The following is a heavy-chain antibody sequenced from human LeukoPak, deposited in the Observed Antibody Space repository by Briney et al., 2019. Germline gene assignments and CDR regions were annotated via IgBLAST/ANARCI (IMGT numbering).Heavy chain of an antibody. CDR2: IYYSGST. V-gene: IGHV4-59*12. J-gene: IGHJ4*02. CDR1: GGSISSYY. D-gene: IGHD3-22*01. CDR3: ARNPRRKHYYDSSGYFGY. Sequence: SETLSLTCTVSGGSISSYYWSWIRQPPGKGLEWIGYIYYSGSTNYNPSLKSRVTISVDTSKNQFSLKLSSVTAADTAVYYCARNPRRKHYYDSSGYFGYWGQGTLVTVSS.